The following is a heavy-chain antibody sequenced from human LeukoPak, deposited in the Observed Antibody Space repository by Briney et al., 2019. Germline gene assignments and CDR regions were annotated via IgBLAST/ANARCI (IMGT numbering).Heavy chain of an antibody. CDR3: AREPIEYCSSTSCPRYNWFDP. D-gene: IGHD2-2*01. CDR2: IKQDGSEK. J-gene: IGHJ5*02. CDR1: AFTCSSYW. Sequence: GGSMRLCCAASAFTCSSYWMSWVRQAPGKGLEWVANIKQDGSEKYYVASVKGRFTISRDNAKNSLYLQMNSLRAEDTAVYYCAREPIEYCSSTSCPRYNWFDPWGQGTLVTVSS. V-gene: IGHV3-7*01.